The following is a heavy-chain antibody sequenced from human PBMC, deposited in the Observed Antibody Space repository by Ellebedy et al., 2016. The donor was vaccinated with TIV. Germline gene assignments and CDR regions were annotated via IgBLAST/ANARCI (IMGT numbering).Heavy chain of an antibody. CDR2: INHSGST. CDR3: ARRPPGVRDASFDY. CDR1: GGSFSGYY. Sequence: SETLSLTXAVYGGSFSGYYWSWIRQPPGKGLEWIGEINHSGSTNYNPSLKSRVTISVDTSKNQFSLKLSSVTAADTAVYYCARRPPGVRDASFDYWGQGTLVTVSS. V-gene: IGHV4-34*01. D-gene: IGHD2-21*01. J-gene: IGHJ4*02.